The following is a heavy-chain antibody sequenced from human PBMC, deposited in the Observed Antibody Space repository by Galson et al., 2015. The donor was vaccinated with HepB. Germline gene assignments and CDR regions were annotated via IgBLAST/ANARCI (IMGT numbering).Heavy chain of an antibody. J-gene: IGHJ4*02. CDR3: AKEPSLGYCSSSSCYGAVVVRDY. CDR1: GFTFSSYA. CDR2: ISGSGGST. Sequence: SLRLSCAASGFTFSSYAMSWVRQAPGKGLEWVSAISGSGGSTYYADSVKGRFTISRDNSKNTLYLQMNSLRAEDTAVYYCAKEPSLGYCSSSSCYGAVVVRDYWGQGTLVTVSS. V-gene: IGHV3-23*01. D-gene: IGHD2-2*01.